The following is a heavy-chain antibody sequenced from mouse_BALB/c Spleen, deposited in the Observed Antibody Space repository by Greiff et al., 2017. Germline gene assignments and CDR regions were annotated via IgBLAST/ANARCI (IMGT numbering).Heavy chain of an antibody. CDR3: ARRKFITTVVEYFDV. V-gene: IGHV1-14*01. Sequence: VQLKESGPELVKPGASVKMSCKASGYTFTSYVMHWVKQKPGQGLEWIGYINPYNDGTKYNEKFKGKATLTSDKSSSTAYMELSSLTSEDSAVYYCARRKFITTVVEYFDVWGAGTTVTVSS. J-gene: IGHJ1*01. CDR2: INPYNDGT. D-gene: IGHD1-1*01. CDR1: GYTFTSYV.